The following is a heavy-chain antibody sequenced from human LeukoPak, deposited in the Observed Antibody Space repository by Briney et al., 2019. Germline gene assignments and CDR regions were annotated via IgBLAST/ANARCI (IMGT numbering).Heavy chain of an antibody. J-gene: IGHJ5*02. Sequence: PSQTLSLTCTVSGGSISSSSYYWGWIRQPPGKGLEWIGSIYYSGSTYYNPSLKSRVTISVDTSKNQFSLKLTSVTDADTAVYYCARQSLYPWGQGTLVTVSS. CDR2: IYYSGST. V-gene: IGHV4-39*01. CDR1: GGSISSSSYY. CDR3: ARQSLYP.